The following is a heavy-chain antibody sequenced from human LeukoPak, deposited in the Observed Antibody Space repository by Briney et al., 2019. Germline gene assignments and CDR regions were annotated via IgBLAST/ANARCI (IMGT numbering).Heavy chain of an antibody. CDR2: ISSSSSYI. D-gene: IGHD1-26*01. CDR1: RFTFSSYA. V-gene: IGHV3-21*01. J-gene: IGHJ4*02. Sequence: GGSLRLSCAASRFTFSSYAMNWVRQAPGKGLEWVSSISSSSSYIYYADSVKGRFTISRDNAKSSLYLQMNSLRAEDTAVYYCARSTAHLDYWGQGTLVTVSS. CDR3: ARSTAHLDY.